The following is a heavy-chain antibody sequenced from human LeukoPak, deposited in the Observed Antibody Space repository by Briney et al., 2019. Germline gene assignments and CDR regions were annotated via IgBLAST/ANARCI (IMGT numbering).Heavy chain of an antibody. V-gene: IGHV3-23*01. Sequence: TGGSLRLSCAASGFTFSSYAVSWVRQAPGKGLEWVSAIGGSGYSTYYGDSVKGRFTISRDNSKNTLYLQMNSLRAEDTAVYYCATLVVGATYYFDYWGQGTLVTVSS. D-gene: IGHD1-26*01. J-gene: IGHJ4*02. CDR3: ATLVVGATYYFDY. CDR2: IGGSGYST. CDR1: GFTFSSYA.